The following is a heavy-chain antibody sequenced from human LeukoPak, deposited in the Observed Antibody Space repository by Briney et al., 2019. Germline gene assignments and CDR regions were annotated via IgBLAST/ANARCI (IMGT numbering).Heavy chain of an antibody. Sequence: SETLSLTCTVSGYSISSGYYWGWIRQPPGKGLEWIGSIYHSGSTYYNPSLKSRVTISVDTSKNQFSLKLSSVTAADTAVYYCARVSVYSYGYGYYYYMDVWGKGTTVTVSS. CDR2: IYHSGST. CDR1: GYSISSGYY. V-gene: IGHV4-38-2*02. D-gene: IGHD5-18*01. J-gene: IGHJ6*03. CDR3: ARVSVYSYGYGYYYYMDV.